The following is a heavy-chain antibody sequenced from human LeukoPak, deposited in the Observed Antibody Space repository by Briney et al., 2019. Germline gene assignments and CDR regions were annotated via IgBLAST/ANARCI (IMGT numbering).Heavy chain of an antibody. J-gene: IGHJ4*02. CDR3: ASLPDYYDSSTDATVDY. D-gene: IGHD3-22*01. CDR2: IYYSGST. V-gene: IGHV4-39*01. CDR1: GGSISSSSYY. Sequence: SETLSLTCTVSGGSISSSSYYWGWIRQPPGKGLEWIGSIYYSGSTYYNPSLKSRVTISVDTSKNQFSLKLSSVTAADTAVYYCASLPDYYDSSTDATVDYWGQGTLVTVSS.